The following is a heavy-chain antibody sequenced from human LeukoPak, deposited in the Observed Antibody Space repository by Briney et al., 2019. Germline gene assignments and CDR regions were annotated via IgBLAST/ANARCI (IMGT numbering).Heavy chain of an antibody. J-gene: IGHJ3*02. V-gene: IGHV3-30*18. CDR2: ISYDGSNK. Sequence: GGSLRLSCAASGFTFSSYGMHWVRQAPGKGLEWVAVISYDGSNKYYADSVKGRFTISRDNSKNTLYLQMNSLRAEDTAVYYCAKDVTSGYWYAFDIWGQGTMVTVSS. CDR1: GFTFSSYG. D-gene: IGHD3-3*01. CDR3: AKDVTSGYWYAFDI.